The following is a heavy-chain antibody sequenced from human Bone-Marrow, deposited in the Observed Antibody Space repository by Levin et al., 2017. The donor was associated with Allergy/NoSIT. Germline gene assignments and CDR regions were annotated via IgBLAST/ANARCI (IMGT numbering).Heavy chain of an antibody. CDR2: VRTNTDGGTT. Sequence: GGSLRLSCAASGFTFGHTWMTWVRQAPGKGLEWVGRVRTNTDGGTTDYAAPVTGRFTISRDDSKNTLYLQMNSLKTEDTAVYYCTTIGLVNPGGDYFDYWGQGTLVTVSS. CDR1: GFTFGHTW. D-gene: IGHD3/OR15-3a*01. J-gene: IGHJ4*02. CDR3: TTIGLVNPGGDYFDY. V-gene: IGHV3-15*01.